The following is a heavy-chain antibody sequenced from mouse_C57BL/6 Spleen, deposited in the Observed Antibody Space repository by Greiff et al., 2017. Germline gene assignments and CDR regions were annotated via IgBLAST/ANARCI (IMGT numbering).Heavy chain of an antibody. CDR2: IDPDTGGT. J-gene: IGHJ2*01. V-gene: IGHV1-15*01. Sequence: QVQLQQSGAELVRPGASVTLSCKASGYTFTDYEMHWVKQTPVHGLEWIGAIDPDTGGTAYTPKSKGKAILTADQSSSTAYMELRSLTSEDSAVYYCTRSRGVDYWGQGTTLTVSS. CDR1: GYTFTDYE. CDR3: TRSRGVDY.